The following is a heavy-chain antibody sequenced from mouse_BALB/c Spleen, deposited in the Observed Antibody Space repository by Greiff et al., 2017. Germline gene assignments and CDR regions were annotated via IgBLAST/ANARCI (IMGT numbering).Heavy chain of an antibody. CDR2: ISSGGSYT. J-gene: IGHJ4*01. Sequence: EVQGVESGGGLVKPGGSLKLSCAASGFTFSSYAMSWVRQSPEKRLEWVAEISSGGSYTYYPDTVTGRFTISRDNAKNNLYLEMSSLRSEDTAMYYCARVPTTVVATGGSMDYWGQGTPVTVSS. CDR1: GFTFSSYA. CDR3: ARVPTTVVATGGSMDY. D-gene: IGHD1-1*01. V-gene: IGHV5-9-4*01.